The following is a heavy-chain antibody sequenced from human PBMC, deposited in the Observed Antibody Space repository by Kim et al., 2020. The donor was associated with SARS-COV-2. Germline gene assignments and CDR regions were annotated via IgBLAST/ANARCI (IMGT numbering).Heavy chain of an antibody. CDR3: AKTSSLETGTTVFDY. CDR1: GFTFSSYA. J-gene: IGHJ4*02. CDR2: ISGSGGST. D-gene: IGHD1-1*01. Sequence: GGSLRLSCAASGFTFSSYAMSWVRQAPGKGLEWVSAISGSGGSTYYADSVKGRFTISRDNSKNTLYLQMNSLRAEDTAVYYCAKTSSLETGTTVFDYWGQGTLVSVSS. V-gene: IGHV3-23*01.